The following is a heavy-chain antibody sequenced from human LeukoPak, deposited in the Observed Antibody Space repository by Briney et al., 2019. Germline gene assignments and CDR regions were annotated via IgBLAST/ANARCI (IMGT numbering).Heavy chain of an antibody. D-gene: IGHD3-3*01. J-gene: IGHJ4*02. CDR1: GFTFSSYS. CDR2: ISSSSSYI. V-gene: IGHV3-21*01. CDR3: ARDVEGAYYDFRSGSLPEGY. Sequence: GGSLRLSCASSGFTFSSYSMNWVRHAPATGLEWVSSISSSSSYIYYADSAKGRFTISRDNAKNSLYLQMNSLRAEDTAVYYCARDVEGAYYDFRSGSLPEGYWGQGTLVTVSS.